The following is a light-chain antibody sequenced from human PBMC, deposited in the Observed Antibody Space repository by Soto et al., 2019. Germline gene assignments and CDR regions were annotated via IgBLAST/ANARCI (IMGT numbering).Light chain of an antibody. CDR2: EGT. V-gene: IGLV2-23*01. CDR3: CSYVGSSTYV. Sequence: QSVLTQPASVSGSPVQSITISCTGTSSDVGTYNLVSWYQQHPGKAPKLMVYEGTKRPSGVSNRFSGSKSGNTASLTISGLQAEDEADYYCCSYVGSSTYVFGTGTKVT. J-gene: IGLJ1*01. CDR1: SSDVGTYNL.